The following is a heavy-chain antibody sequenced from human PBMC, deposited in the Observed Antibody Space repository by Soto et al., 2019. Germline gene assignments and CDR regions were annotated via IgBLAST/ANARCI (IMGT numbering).Heavy chain of an antibody. CDR2: ISVGGGLK. CDR3: AREVGAPSGWLDP. J-gene: IGHJ5*02. CDR1: VFTFTNYA. V-gene: IGHV3-23*01. Sequence: GSLRLSCAASVFTFTNYAMTWVRQTPGKGLEWVSGISVGGGLKYYADSVQGRFTVSRDNSKNMLYLQMDNLGDGDTALYYCAREVGAPSGWLDPWGQGTQVTVSS. D-gene: IGHD1-26*01.